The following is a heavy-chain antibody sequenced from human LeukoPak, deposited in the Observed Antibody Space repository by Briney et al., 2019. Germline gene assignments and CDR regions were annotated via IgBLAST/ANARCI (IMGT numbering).Heavy chain of an antibody. Sequence: SETLSLTCAVSGVSFNNYYWSWVRQTPGKGLEWIGEINHSGYTNDSPSLKSRVTLSIDTSRKRFSLNLRSVTVADTGIYYCTRMTTGHDYWGQGTLVTVSS. CDR1: GVSFNNYY. V-gene: IGHV4-34*01. J-gene: IGHJ4*02. CDR2: INHSGYT. CDR3: TRMTTGHDY. D-gene: IGHD4-17*01.